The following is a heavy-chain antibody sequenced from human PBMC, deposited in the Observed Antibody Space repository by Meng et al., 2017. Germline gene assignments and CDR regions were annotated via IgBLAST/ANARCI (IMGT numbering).Heavy chain of an antibody. CDR2: IKSETDGGTP. D-gene: IGHD3-22*01. Sequence: EVQLVGVGGGLGMPAESLRLSCADSGFTFSNAWLSWVRQAPGKGLEWVGRIKSETDGGTPDYAAPVKDRFTISRDDSKNILYLHMNSLETEDTAVYYCQWLSTHPPDCWGQGTLVTVSS. V-gene: IGHV3-15*01. J-gene: IGHJ4*02. CDR3: QWLSTHPPDC. CDR1: GFTFSNAW.